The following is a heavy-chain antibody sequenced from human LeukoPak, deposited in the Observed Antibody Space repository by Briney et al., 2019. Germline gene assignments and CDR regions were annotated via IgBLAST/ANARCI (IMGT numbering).Heavy chain of an antibody. CDR2: IIPTFGTA. CDR3: ALRIQLWKSNWFDP. V-gene: IGHV1-69*13. CDR1: GGTFSSYA. J-gene: IGHJ5*02. D-gene: IGHD5-18*01. Sequence: VASVKVSCKASGGTFSSYAISWVRQAPGQGLEWMGGIIPTFGTANYAQKFQGRVTITADESTSTAYMKLSSLRSEDTAVYYCALRIQLWKSNWFDPWGQGTLVTVSS.